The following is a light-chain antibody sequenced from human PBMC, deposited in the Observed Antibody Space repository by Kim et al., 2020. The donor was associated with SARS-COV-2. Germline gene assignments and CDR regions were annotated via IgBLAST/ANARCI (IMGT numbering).Light chain of an antibody. J-gene: IGKJ2*01. Sequence: SSLSASVGDRVTITCRASQSIHDYLNWYQQKPGEAPKLLIYAASVLQSVVPSRFSGSGSGTDFTLTISSLQPEDFATYYCQQSYSTPYTFGQGTKLE. CDR1: QSIHDY. V-gene: IGKV1-39*01. CDR2: AAS. CDR3: QQSYSTPYT.